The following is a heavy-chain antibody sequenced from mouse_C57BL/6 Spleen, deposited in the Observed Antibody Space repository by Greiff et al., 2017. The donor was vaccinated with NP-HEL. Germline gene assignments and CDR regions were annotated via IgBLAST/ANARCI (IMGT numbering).Heavy chain of an antibody. CDR3: AREGLYYGQPWDY. J-gene: IGHJ4*01. Sequence: EVMLVESGGGLVKPGGSLKLSCAASGFTFSSYAMSWVRQTPEKRLEWVATISDGGSYTYYPDNVKGRFTISRDNAKNNLYLQMSHLKSEDTAMYYCAREGLYYGQPWDYWGQGTSVTVSS. CDR1: GFTFSSYA. CDR2: ISDGGSYT. V-gene: IGHV5-4*01. D-gene: IGHD2-1*01.